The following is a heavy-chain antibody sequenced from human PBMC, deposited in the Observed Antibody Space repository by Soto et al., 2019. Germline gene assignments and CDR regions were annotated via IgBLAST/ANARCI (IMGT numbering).Heavy chain of an antibody. CDR3: AKDTLFRYDSSGYFDY. J-gene: IGHJ4*02. CDR2: ISGSGGST. CDR1: GFTFSSYA. D-gene: IGHD3-22*01. Sequence: EVQLLESGGGLVQPGGSLRISCAASGFTFSSYAMNWVRQAPGKGLEWVSAISGSGGSTYYADSVKGRFTISRDNSKNTLYLQMNSLRAEDTAVYYCAKDTLFRYDSSGYFDYWGQGTLVTVSS. V-gene: IGHV3-23*01.